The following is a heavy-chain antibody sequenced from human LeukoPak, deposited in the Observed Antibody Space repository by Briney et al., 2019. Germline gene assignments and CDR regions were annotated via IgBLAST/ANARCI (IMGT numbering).Heavy chain of an antibody. CDR3: ASSNGYSSGWYLPITDY. CDR2: IIPIFGTA. CDR1: GGTFSSYA. V-gene: IGHV1-69*13. D-gene: IGHD6-19*01. Sequence: ASVKVSCKASGGTFSSYAISWVRQAPGQGLEWMGGIIPIFGTANYAQKFQGRVTITADESTSTAYMELSSLRSEDTAVYYCASSNGYSSGWYLPITDYWGQGTLVTVSS. J-gene: IGHJ4*02.